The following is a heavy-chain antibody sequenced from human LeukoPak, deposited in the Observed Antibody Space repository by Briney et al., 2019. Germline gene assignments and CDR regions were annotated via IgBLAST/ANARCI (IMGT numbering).Heavy chain of an antibody. D-gene: IGHD3-10*01. J-gene: IGHJ6*02. Sequence: SETLSLTCTVSGGSISSSSYYWGWIRQPPGKGLGWIGSIYYSGSTYYNPSLKSRVTISVDTSKNQFSLKLSSVTAADTAVYYCAGELLWFGSTSRGGAKYYYYGMDVWGQGTTVTVSS. CDR2: IYYSGST. CDR1: GGSISSSSYY. V-gene: IGHV4-39*01. CDR3: AGELLWFGSTSRGGAKYYYYGMDV.